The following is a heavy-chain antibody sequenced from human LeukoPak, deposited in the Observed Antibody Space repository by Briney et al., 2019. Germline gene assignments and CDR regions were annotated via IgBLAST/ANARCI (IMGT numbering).Heavy chain of an antibody. CDR2: TYYGGST. J-gene: IGHJ3*02. Sequence: SETLSLTCSVSGDSISFHFWSWIRQPPGKGLEWIGHTYYGGSTDYNPSLASRVTVSADTSKNQFSLKLSSVTAADTAVYYCATLGGAAGNAFDIWGQGTVVIVSS. D-gene: IGHD3-10*01. CDR1: GDSISFHF. V-gene: IGHV4-59*11. CDR3: ATLGGAAGNAFDI.